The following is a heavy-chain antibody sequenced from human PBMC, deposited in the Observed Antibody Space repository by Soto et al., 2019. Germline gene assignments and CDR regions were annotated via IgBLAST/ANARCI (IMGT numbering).Heavy chain of an antibody. CDR1: GGTFSSYA. D-gene: IGHD5-12*01. J-gene: IGHJ4*02. CDR3: ARDAMSGSGY. Sequence: SVKVSCKASGGTFSSYAISWVRQAPGQGLEWMGGIIPIFGTANYAQKLQGRVTMTTDTSTSTAYMELRSLRSDDTAVYYCARDAMSGSGYWGQGTLVTVSS. V-gene: IGHV1-69*05. CDR2: IIPIFGTA.